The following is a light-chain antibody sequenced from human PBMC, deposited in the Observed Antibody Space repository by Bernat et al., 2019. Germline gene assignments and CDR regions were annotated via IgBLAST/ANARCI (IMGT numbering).Light chain of an antibody. CDR1: TLSTQY. CDR3: QSAEGSGYDVT. Sequence: YDLTQPPSLSVSPGQTARISCSGETLSTQYGFWFQQKPGQAPVMIIYQDTERPSGIPERFSGSASGTTVTLTISGAQADDEADYFCQSAEGSGYDVTFGGGTKLTVL. CDR2: QDT. J-gene: IGLJ3*02. V-gene: IGLV3-25*03.